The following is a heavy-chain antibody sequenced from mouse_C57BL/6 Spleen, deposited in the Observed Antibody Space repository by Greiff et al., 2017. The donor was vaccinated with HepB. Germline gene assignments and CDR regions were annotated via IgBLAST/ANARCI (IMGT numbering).Heavy chain of an antibody. J-gene: IGHJ2*01. CDR1: GFTFSDYG. Sequence: DVKLVESGGGLVKPGGSLKLSCAASGFTFSDYGMHWVRQAPEKGLEWVAYISSGSSTIYYADTVKGRFTISRDNAKNTLFLQMTSLRSEDTAMYYCARRAYYGNYDDYWGQGTTLTVSS. CDR2: ISSGSSTI. CDR3: ARRAYYGNYDDY. V-gene: IGHV5-17*01. D-gene: IGHD2-10*01.